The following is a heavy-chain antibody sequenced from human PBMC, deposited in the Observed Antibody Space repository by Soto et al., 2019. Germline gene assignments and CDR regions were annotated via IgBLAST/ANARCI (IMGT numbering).Heavy chain of an antibody. Sequence: SETLSLTCTVSGGSIGSGGYYWGWIRQHPGKGLEWIGYIYHSGTTYYNPSLKSRVTISVDTSKNQFSLKLGSVTAADTAVYYCARGPIVVIPAAMGETGYYYGMDVWGPGTMVTVSS. CDR2: IYHSGTT. CDR1: GGSIGSGGYY. J-gene: IGHJ6*02. V-gene: IGHV4-31*03. CDR3: ARGPIVVIPAAMGETGYYYGMDV. D-gene: IGHD2-2*01.